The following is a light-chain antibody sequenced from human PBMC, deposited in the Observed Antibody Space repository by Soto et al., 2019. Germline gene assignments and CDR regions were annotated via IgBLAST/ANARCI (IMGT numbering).Light chain of an antibody. V-gene: IGKV3-20*01. CDR2: GAS. J-gene: IGKJ3*01. CDR1: QSVSSSF. CDR3: QQYGSSPFT. Sequence: EIVLTQSPGTLSLSPGERATLSCRASQSVSSSFLAWYQQKPGQAPRLLIYGASSRATGIPDRFSGSGSGTDFTLTIIRLEPEDFAVYYCQQYGSSPFTFGPGTKVDFK.